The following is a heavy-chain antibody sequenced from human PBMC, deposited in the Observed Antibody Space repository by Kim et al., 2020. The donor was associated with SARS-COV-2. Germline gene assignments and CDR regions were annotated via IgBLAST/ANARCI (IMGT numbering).Heavy chain of an antibody. CDR1: GGSFSDYY. V-gene: IGHV4-34*01. Sequence: SETLSLTCSVYGGSFSDYYWSWIRQPPGKGLEWIGEINHSGSTNYNPSLKSRVTISVDTSKNQFSLRLTSLTAADTAVYYCARRVRGVNDAFDIWGRGTMVTVSS. CDR3: ARRVRGVNDAFDI. J-gene: IGHJ3*02. CDR2: INHSGST. D-gene: IGHD3-10*01.